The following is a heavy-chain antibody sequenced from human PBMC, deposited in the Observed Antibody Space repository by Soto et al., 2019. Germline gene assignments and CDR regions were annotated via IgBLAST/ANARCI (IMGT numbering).Heavy chain of an antibody. CDR1: GGTFSSYA. CDR2: IIPIFGTA. Sequence: GASVKVSCKASGGTFSSYAISWVRQAPGQGLEWMGGIIPIFGTANYAQKFQGRVTITADESTSTAYMELSSLRSEDTAVYYCAIGNSDCSGGSCYSTDDYWGQGTLVTVSS. CDR3: AIGNSDCSGGSCYSTDDY. D-gene: IGHD2-15*01. J-gene: IGHJ4*02. V-gene: IGHV1-69*13.